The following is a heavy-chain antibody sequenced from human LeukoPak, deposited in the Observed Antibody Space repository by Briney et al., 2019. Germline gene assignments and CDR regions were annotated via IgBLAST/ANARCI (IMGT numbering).Heavy chain of an antibody. D-gene: IGHD1-26*01. CDR3: VRDLGGRSGH. V-gene: IGHV3-74*01. J-gene: IGHJ4*02. CDR2: SNEDGSTT. CDR1: GFTFSSNW. Sequence: WGSLRLSCAASGFTFSSNWMHWVRQAPGKGLVWVSRSNEDGSTTNYADSVKGRFTISRDNAKNTLYLQMNSLTAEDTAVYYCVRDLGGRSGHWGQGTLVTVSS.